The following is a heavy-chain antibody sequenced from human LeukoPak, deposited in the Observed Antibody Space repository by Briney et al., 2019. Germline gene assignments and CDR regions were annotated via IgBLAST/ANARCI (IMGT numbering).Heavy chain of an antibody. Sequence: ASVKVSCKASGYTFTGYCMHWVRQAPGQGLEWMGRINPNSGGTNYAQKFQGRVTMTRDTSISTAYMELSRLRSDDTAVYYCARGSTYYDILTGYYPPTDYWAREPWSPSPQ. D-gene: IGHD3-9*01. CDR1: GYTFTGYC. CDR3: ARGSTYYDILTGYYPPTDY. CDR2: INPNSGGT. V-gene: IGHV1-2*06. J-gene: IGHJ4*02.